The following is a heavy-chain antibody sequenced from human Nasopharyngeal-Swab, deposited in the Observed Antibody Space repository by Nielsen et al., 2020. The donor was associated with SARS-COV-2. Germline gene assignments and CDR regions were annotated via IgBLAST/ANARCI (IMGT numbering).Heavy chain of an antibody. Sequence: SVKVSCKASGGTFSSYAISWVRQAPGQGLEWMGGIIPIFGTANYAQKFQGRVTITADESTSTAYMEPSSLRSEDTAVYYCARDDPESPMVGAWYFDYWGQGTLVTVSS. D-gene: IGHD3-10*02. V-gene: IGHV1-69*13. J-gene: IGHJ4*02. CDR3: ARDDPESPMVGAWYFDY. CDR2: IIPIFGTA. CDR1: GGTFSSYA.